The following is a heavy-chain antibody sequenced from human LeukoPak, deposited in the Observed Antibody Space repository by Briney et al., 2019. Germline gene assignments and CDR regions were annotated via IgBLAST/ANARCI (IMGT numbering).Heavy chain of an antibody. D-gene: IGHD2-21*01. CDR1: GFTFSSYG. V-gene: IGHV3-30*02. J-gene: IGHJ3*02. Sequence: AGGSLRLSCAASGFTFSSYGMHWVRQAPGKGLEWVAFIRYDGSNKYYADSVKGRFTISRDNAKNTLYLQMNSLRAEDTAVYYCARDRDLFEVRDAFDIWGQGTMVTVSS. CDR3: ARDRDLFEVRDAFDI. CDR2: IRYDGSNK.